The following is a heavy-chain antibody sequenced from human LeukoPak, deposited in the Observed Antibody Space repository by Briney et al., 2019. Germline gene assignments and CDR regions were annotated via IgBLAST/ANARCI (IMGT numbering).Heavy chain of an antibody. CDR3: ARGVPLWFGELFTLDY. V-gene: IGHV1-3*01. CDR2: INAGNGNT. CDR1: GYTFTSYA. J-gene: IGHJ4*02. D-gene: IGHD3-10*01. Sequence: GASVKVSCKASGYTFTSYAMHWVRQAPGQRLEWMGWINAGNGNTKYSQKFQGRVTITRDTSASTAYMELSSLRSEDTAVYYCARGVPLWFGELFTLDYWGQGTLVTVSS.